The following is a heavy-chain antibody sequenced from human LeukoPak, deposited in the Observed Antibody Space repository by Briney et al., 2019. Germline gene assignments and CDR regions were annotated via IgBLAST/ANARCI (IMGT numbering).Heavy chain of an antibody. CDR1: GGSISSGDYY. Sequence: PSETLSLTCTVSGGSISSGDYYWSWIRQPPGKGLEWIGYIYYSGSTNYNPSLKSRVTISVDTSKNQFSLKLSSVTAADTAVYYCARGPSVVYYYYYGMDVWGQGTTVTVSS. CDR2: IYYSGST. V-gene: IGHV4-61*08. D-gene: IGHD2-2*01. J-gene: IGHJ6*02. CDR3: ARGPSVVYYYYYGMDV.